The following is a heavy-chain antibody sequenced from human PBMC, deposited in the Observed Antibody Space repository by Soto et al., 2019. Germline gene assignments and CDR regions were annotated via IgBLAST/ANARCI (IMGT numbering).Heavy chain of an antibody. V-gene: IGHV1-69*13. D-gene: IGHD3-16*02. CDR3: ARVGVWGSYRLHWFDP. CDR1: GGTFSSYA. J-gene: IGHJ5*02. CDR2: IIPIFGTA. Sequence: SVKVSCKASGGTFSSYAVSWVRQAPGQGLEWMGGIIPIFGTANCAQKFQGRVTITADESTSTAYMELSSLRSEDTAVYYCARVGVWGSYRLHWFDPWGQGTLVTVSS.